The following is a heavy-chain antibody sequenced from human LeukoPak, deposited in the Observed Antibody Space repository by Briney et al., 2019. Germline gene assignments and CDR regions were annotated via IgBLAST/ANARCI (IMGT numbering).Heavy chain of an antibody. CDR1: GGTFSSYA. CDR3: ARGRYYDFWSGYFVNWFDP. CDR2: IIPIFGTA. D-gene: IGHD3-3*01. J-gene: IGHJ5*02. V-gene: IGHV1-69*13. Sequence: ASVKASCKASGGTFSSYAISWVRQAPGQGLEWMGGIIPIFGTANYAQKFQGRVTITADESTSTAYMELSSLRSEDTAVYYCARGRYYDFWSGYFVNWFDPWGQGTLVTVSS.